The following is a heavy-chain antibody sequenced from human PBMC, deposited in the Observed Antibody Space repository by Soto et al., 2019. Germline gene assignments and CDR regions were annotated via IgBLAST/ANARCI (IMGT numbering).Heavy chain of an antibody. Sequence: GGSLRLSCAASGFTFSDYVIHWVRQAAGKGLEWVASMTYDGATEYYADSVKGRFTMSRDNSKRALSLQMNSLRPDDTAVYYCARVRLSIAVNDALDVWGQGTTVTV. CDR3: ARVRLSIAVNDALDV. D-gene: IGHD3-3*02. J-gene: IGHJ3*01. CDR2: MTYDGATE. CDR1: GFTFSDYV. V-gene: IGHV3-30*14.